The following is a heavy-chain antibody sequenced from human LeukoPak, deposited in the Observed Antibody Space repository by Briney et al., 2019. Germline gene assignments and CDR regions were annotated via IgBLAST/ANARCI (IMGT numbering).Heavy chain of an antibody. CDR2: IKHDGSDK. J-gene: IGHJ4*02. D-gene: IGHD1-26*01. CDR1: GFTFSGYW. Sequence: GGSLRLSCAASGFTFSGYWMNWIRQAPGKGLEWVATIKHDGSDKYYLDSAMGRFTISRDNAKTSLSLQMDRLRAEDTAVYYCARQREGNYCDYWGQGTLVTVSS. V-gene: IGHV3-7*01. CDR3: ARQREGNYCDY.